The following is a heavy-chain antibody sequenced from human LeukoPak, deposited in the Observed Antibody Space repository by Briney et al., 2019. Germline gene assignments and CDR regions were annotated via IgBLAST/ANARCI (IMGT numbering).Heavy chain of an antibody. CDR3: AREGQGWLQLRYFDY. CDR1: GFTVSSNY. D-gene: IGHD5-24*01. V-gene: IGHV3-53*01. CDR2: IYSGGST. Sequence: GGSLRLSCAASGFTVSSNYMSWVRQAPGKGLEWVSVIYSGGSTYYADSVKGRFTISRDNSKNTLYLQMNSLRAEDTAVYYCAREGQGWLQLRYFDYWGQGTLVTVSS. J-gene: IGHJ4*02.